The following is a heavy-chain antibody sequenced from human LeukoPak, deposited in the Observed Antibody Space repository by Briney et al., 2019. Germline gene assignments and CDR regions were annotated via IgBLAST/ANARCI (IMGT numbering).Heavy chain of an antibody. D-gene: IGHD3-22*01. CDR2: INPNSGGT. V-gene: IGHV1-2*02. Sequence: ASVKVSCKASAYSFTAYFIYWLRQAPGQGLEWMGWINPNSGGTNYAQKFQGRVTLTRDTSISTAYMELTTLRSDDTAVYFCARARYYDSSGYPSFDYWGQGTLVTVSS. CDR3: ARARYYDSSGYPSFDY. J-gene: IGHJ4*02. CDR1: AYSFTAYF.